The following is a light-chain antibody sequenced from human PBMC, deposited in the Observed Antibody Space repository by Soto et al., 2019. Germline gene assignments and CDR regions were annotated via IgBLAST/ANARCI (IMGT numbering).Light chain of an antibody. J-gene: IGKJ3*01. Sequence: EIVLTQSPATLSLSPGERATLSCRASQSVSTYLAWYQQKPGQAPRLLIYDASNRATGIPARFSGSGSGTDFTLTISRLQNEDFAVYYGQQCGTSLYSFGPGTKVDIK. CDR1: QSVSTY. CDR3: QQCGTSLYS. V-gene: IGKV3-11*01. CDR2: DAS.